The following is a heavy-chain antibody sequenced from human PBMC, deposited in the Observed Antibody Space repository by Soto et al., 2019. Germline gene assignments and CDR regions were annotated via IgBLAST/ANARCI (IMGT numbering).Heavy chain of an antibody. D-gene: IGHD2-21*01. J-gene: IGHJ4*02. CDR1: GFTFSTFW. Sequence: GGSLRLSCAASGFTFSTFWMTWVRQAPGKGLEWVANIKEDGSEKYYVDSVKGRFTISRDNAKNSLYLQMSSLRAEDTAMYYCMRAYSYWGQRTLVTVSS. V-gene: IGHV3-7*03. CDR2: IKEDGSEK. CDR3: MRAYSY.